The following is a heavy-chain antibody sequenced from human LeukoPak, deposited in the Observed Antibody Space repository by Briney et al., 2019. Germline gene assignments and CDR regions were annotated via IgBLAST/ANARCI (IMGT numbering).Heavy chain of an antibody. CDR3: AKGIYSSGWSYFDY. Sequence: GGSLRLSCAASGFTFSNPAMSWVRQAPGKGLEWVSTLSGSGITTYYAESVKGRFTISRDNSKNTLYLQMNTLRAEDSALYYCAKGIYSSGWSYFDYWGHGTLVTVSS. V-gene: IGHV3-23*01. D-gene: IGHD6-19*01. CDR2: LSGSGITT. CDR1: GFTFSNPA. J-gene: IGHJ4*01.